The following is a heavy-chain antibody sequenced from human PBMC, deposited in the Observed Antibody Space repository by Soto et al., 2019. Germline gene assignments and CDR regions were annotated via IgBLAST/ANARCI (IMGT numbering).Heavy chain of an antibody. CDR2: ISAYNGNT. D-gene: IGHD3-22*01. Sequence: QVQLVQSGAEVKKPGASVKVSCKASGYTFTSYGISWVRQAPGQGLEWMGWISAYNGNTNYAQKLQGRVTMTTDTSTSTAYMELRSLRSDDTAVYYCARFLWYYDSSGYYYVHFDYWGQGTLVTVSS. J-gene: IGHJ4*02. CDR3: ARFLWYYDSSGYYYVHFDY. CDR1: GYTFTSYG. V-gene: IGHV1-18*01.